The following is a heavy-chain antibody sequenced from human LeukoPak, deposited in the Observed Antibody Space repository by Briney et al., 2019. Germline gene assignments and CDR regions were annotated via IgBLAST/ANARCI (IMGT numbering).Heavy chain of an antibody. J-gene: IGHJ6*02. CDR3: ARGRPFWSGYYPSSGRPDYYYGMDV. D-gene: IGHD3-3*01. Sequence: SVKVSCKASGGTFSSYAISWVRQAPGQGLEWMGRIIPIIGIGNYAQKFQGRVTITADKSTSTAYMELSSLRSEDTAVYYCARGRPFWSGYYPSSGRPDYYYGMDVWGQGTTVTVSS. CDR1: GGTFSSYA. CDR2: IIPIIGIG. V-gene: IGHV1-69*04.